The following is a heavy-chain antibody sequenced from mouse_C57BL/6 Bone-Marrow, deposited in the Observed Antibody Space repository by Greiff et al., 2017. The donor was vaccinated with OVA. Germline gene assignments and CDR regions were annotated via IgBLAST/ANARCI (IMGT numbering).Heavy chain of an antibody. Sequence: VQLQQPGAELVRPGSSVKLSCKASGYTFTSYWMHWVKQRPIQGLEWIGNIDPSDSETHYNQKFKDKATLTVDKSSSTAYMQLSSLTSEDSAVYYCARARYYAMDYWGQGTSVTVSS. V-gene: IGHV1-52*01. CDR2: IDPSDSET. J-gene: IGHJ4*01. CDR3: ARARYYAMDY. CDR1: GYTFTSYW.